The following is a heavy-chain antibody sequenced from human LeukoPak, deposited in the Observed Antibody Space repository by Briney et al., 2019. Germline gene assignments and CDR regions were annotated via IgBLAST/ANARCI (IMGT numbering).Heavy chain of an antibody. Sequence: GGPLRLPCAASGFTFRNYVTKWVRQAPGKGLEWVSGITGSGDNTYYADSVKGRFIISKDNSKNILYLQMNSLRVEDTAVYYCAKGLSMDVWGQGTTVTVSS. D-gene: IGHD2/OR15-2a*01. CDR3: AKGLSMDV. CDR2: ITGSGDNT. CDR1: GFTFRNYV. V-gene: IGHV3-23*01. J-gene: IGHJ6*02.